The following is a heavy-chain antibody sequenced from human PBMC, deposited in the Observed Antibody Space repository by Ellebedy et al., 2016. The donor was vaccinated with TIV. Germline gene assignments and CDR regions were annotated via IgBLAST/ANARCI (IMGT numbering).Heavy chain of an antibody. V-gene: IGHV1-24*01. CDR1: GYTLTELS. CDR2: FDPEDGGT. Sequence: AASVKVSCKVSGYTLTELSMHWVRQAPGKGLEWMGGFDPEDGGTIYAQKFQGRVTMTEDTSTDTAYTELSSLRSEDTAVYYCATYGWIGGYFDYWGQGTLVTVSS. CDR3: ATYGWIGGYFDY. D-gene: IGHD5-12*01. J-gene: IGHJ4*02.